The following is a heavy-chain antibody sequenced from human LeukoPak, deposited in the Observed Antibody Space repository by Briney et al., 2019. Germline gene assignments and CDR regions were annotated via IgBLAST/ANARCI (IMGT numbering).Heavy chain of an antibody. Sequence: PSETLSLTCTVSGGSVSGGSYYWSWIRQPPGKGLEWIGYFYYTGSTNYNPSLKSRVTISVDTSKNQFSLRLSSVTAADTAVYYCASGQFLVSNDYWGQGTLVTVSS. V-gene: IGHV4-61*01. CDR3: ASGQFLVSNDY. D-gene: IGHD5/OR15-5a*01. J-gene: IGHJ4*02. CDR1: GGSVSGGSYY. CDR2: FYYTGST.